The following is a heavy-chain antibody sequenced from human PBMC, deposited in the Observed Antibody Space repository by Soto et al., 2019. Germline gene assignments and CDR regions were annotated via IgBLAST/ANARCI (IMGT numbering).Heavy chain of an antibody. CDR3: AKAPGIAVAGLIDY. J-gene: IGHJ4*02. CDR2: VSWNSGSI. D-gene: IGHD6-19*01. Sequence: EVQLVESGGGLVQPGRSLRLSCAASGFTFDDYAMHWVRQAPGKGLEWVSGVSWNSGSIGYADYVKGRFTISRDNAKNSLYLQMNSLRAEDTALYYCAKAPGIAVAGLIDYWGQGTLVTVSS. V-gene: IGHV3-9*01. CDR1: GFTFDDYA.